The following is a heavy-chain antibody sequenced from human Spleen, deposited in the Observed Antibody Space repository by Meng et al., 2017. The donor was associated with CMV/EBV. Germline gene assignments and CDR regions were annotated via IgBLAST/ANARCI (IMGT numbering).Heavy chain of an antibody. J-gene: IGHJ4*02. CDR1: GDSIGNYF. CDR2: INYSGSI. CDR3: ARVPGSRRAGGGGSLIDAVIRKVTTKGYYFDY. Sequence: GSLRLSCTVSGDSIGNYFWNWIRQAPGEGLEWIGYINYSGSIEYNPALKSRVVISVDTSQKQFSLRLSSVTAADTAVYYCARVPGSRRAGGGGSLIDAVIRKVTTKGYYFDYWGQGMLVTVSS. D-gene: IGHD5-12*01. V-gene: IGHV4-59*01.